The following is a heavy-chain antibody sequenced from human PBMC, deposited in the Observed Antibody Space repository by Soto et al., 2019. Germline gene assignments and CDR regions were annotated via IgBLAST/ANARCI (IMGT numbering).Heavy chain of an antibody. CDR2: INHSGST. J-gene: IGHJ4*02. CDR1: GGSFSGYY. Sequence: QVQLQQWGAGLLKPSETLSLTCAVYGGSFSGYYWTWIRQPPGTGLEWIGEINHSGSTNYNPSLNSRXXLSVDTSTNQFSLXXTPLTAADPAVYCCARGKITGLFDYWGQGTLVTVSS. D-gene: IGHD2-8*02. V-gene: IGHV4-34*01. CDR3: ARGKITGLFDY.